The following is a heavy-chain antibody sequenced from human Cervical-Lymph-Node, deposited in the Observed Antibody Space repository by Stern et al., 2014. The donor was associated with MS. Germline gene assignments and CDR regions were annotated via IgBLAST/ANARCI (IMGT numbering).Heavy chain of an antibody. Sequence: VQLVESGGGVVQPGRSLTLSCAASGFSLSNSAMHWVRQAPGKGLEWVAVMSFVGGNKEYGDSVKGRFSISRDMANNTLFLQMNSLRLEDTAVYYCMGVGDAMHVWGQGTTVIVSS. CDR3: MGVGDAMHV. V-gene: IGHV3-30*03. CDR2: MSFVGGNK. J-gene: IGHJ6*02. CDR1: GFSLSNSA.